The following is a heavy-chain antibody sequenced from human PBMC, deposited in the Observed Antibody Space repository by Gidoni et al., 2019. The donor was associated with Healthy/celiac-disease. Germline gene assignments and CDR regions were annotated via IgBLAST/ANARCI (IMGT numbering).Heavy chain of an antibody. D-gene: IGHD1-1*01. V-gene: IGHV3-7*01. Sequence: EVQLVESGGGLVQPGGSLRLSCAASGFTFSSYWMSWVRQAPGKGLEWVANIKQDGSEKYYVDSVKGRFTISRDNAKNSLYLQMNSLRAEDTAVYYCARGYNLGYYGMDVWGQGTTVTVSS. CDR1: GFTFSSYW. CDR2: IKQDGSEK. CDR3: ARGYNLGYYGMDV. J-gene: IGHJ6*02.